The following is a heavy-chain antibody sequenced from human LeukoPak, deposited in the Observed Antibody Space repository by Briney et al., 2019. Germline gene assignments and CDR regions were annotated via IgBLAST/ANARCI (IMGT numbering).Heavy chain of an antibody. CDR2: IYYSGTT. CDR1: GGSISSYY. Sequence: SETLSLTCTVSGGSISSYYWSWIRQPPGKGLEWIGYIYYSGTTNYNPSLKSRVTISVDTSKNQFSLKLSSVTAADTAVYYCAKGTSPYYDILTGYSNIYAFDIWGQGSMVTVSS. CDR3: AKGTSPYYDILTGYSNIYAFDI. D-gene: IGHD3-9*01. V-gene: IGHV4-59*08. J-gene: IGHJ3*02.